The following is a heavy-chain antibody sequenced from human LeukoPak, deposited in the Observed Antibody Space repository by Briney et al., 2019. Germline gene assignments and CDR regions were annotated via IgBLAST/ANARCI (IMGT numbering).Heavy chain of an antibody. CDR2: INPNTGGT. CDR3: ARVVGTAMVTDDAFDI. D-gene: IGHD5-18*01. J-gene: IGHJ3*02. V-gene: IGHV1-2*02. Sequence: ASVKVSCKASGYTFTGYYMHWVRQAPGQGLEWMGWINPNTGGTNYAQKFQGRVTMTRDTSISTAYMELSRLRSDDTAVYYCARVVGTAMVTDDAFDIWGQGTMVTVSS. CDR1: GYTFTGYY.